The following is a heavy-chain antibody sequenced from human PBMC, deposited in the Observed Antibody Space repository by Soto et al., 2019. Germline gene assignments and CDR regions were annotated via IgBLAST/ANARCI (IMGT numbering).Heavy chain of an antibody. D-gene: IGHD6-13*01. CDR1: EFTFSSYA. CDR2: ISDDGGTI. V-gene: IGHV3-23*01. CDR3: AKDLVDVTAAPFDC. Sequence: EVQLLESGGDLVQPGGSLRLSCAASEFTFSSYAMTWVRQAPGKGLEWVSGISDDGGTIYYEDSVKGQFAISRDTSKNTVYLQMSGMRADNTAVYYCAKDLVDVTAAPFDCWGQGTLVTVSS. J-gene: IGHJ4*02.